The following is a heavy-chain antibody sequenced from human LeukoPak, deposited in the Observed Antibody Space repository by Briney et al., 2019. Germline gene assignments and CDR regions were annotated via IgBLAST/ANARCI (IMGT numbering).Heavy chain of an antibody. V-gene: IGHV3-23*01. Sequence: GGSLRLSCAASGFTLRSYAMSWVRQAPGKGLEWVSAISGSGGNTYYADSVKGRFTISRDNSKNTVYLQMNSLRAEDTAVYYCAKGDCTNGVCYRTALDYFDYWGQGTLVTVSS. CDR1: GFTLRSYA. J-gene: IGHJ4*02. CDR2: ISGSGGNT. D-gene: IGHD2-8*01. CDR3: AKGDCTNGVCYRTALDYFDY.